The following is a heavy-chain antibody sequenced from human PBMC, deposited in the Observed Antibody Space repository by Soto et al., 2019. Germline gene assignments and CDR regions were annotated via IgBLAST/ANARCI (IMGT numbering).Heavy chain of an antibody. Sequence: QLQLQESGPGLVKPSETLSLTCTVSGGSISSNLYYWGWIRQPPGMGLEWIGNIFYSGNTYYNPSLRSRVTRSVDTSKNHFSLKLTSMTAADTAVYYCARVGEYISGWAFDYWGQGTLVTVSS. CDR1: GGSISSNLYY. D-gene: IGHD6-19*01. CDR3: ARVGEYISGWAFDY. V-gene: IGHV4-39*02. CDR2: IFYSGNT. J-gene: IGHJ4*02.